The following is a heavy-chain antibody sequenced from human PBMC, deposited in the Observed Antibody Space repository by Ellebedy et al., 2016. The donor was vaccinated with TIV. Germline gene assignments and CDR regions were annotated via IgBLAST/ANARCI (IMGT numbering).Heavy chain of an antibody. Sequence: ASVKVSXKASGYTFTVYSLHWVRQAPGQGLEWMGWINPNSGGTNYAQKLQGRVAMTTDTSTGTAYMELRSLRSDDTALYYCARRAAHTTTWSSYFDYWGPGTLVAVTS. J-gene: IGHJ4*02. V-gene: IGHV1-2*02. D-gene: IGHD1-1*01. CDR2: INPNSGGT. CDR3: ARRAAHTTTWSSYFDY. CDR1: GYTFTVYS.